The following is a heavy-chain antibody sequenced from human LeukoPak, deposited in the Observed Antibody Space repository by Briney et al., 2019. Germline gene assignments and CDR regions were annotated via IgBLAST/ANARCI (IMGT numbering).Heavy chain of an antibody. Sequence: GGSLRLSCAASGFTFDDYAMHWVRQAPGKGLEWVSSISSSSSYIYYADSVKGRFTISRDNAKNSLYLQMNSLRAEDTAVYYCAREGPGGAAAALDYWGQGTLVTVSS. CDR1: GFTFDDYA. J-gene: IGHJ4*02. D-gene: IGHD6-13*01. V-gene: IGHV3-21*01. CDR2: ISSSSSYI. CDR3: AREGPGGAAAALDY.